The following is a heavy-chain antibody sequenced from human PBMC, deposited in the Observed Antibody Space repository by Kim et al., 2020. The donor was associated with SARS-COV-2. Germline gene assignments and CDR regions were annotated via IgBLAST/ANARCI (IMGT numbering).Heavy chain of an antibody. CDR3: ARGYYDSSGYYPPFDY. Sequence: KIQGRVNITRDTSAGTAYMELSSLRSEDTAVYYCARGYYDSSGYYPPFDYWGQGTLVTVSS. V-gene: IGHV1-3*01. J-gene: IGHJ4*02. D-gene: IGHD3-22*01.